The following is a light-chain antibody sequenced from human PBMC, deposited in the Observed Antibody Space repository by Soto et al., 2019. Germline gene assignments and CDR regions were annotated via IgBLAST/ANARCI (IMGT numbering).Light chain of an antibody. V-gene: IGLV1-51*01. CDR1: SSNIGNNF. J-gene: IGLJ2*01. CDR2: DNN. Sequence: QSVLTQPPSVSTAPGQTVTISCSGSSSNIGNNFVSWYQQLPGTAPRLLIYDNNNRPSGIPDRFSGSQSGTSATLAITGLPTGDDADYFCGTWDSSLSVVIFGGGTKLTVL. CDR3: GTWDSSLSVVI.